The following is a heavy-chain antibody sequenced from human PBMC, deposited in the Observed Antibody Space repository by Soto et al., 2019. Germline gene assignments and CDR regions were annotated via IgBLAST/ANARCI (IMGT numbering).Heavy chain of an antibody. J-gene: IGHJ6*03. CDR3: ARDRLQVVVVPAAMRYYYYMDV. D-gene: IGHD2-2*01. V-gene: IGHV1-8*02. CDR2: MNPNSGNT. Sequence: ASVKVSCKASAYTFSSADITWVRQATGQGPEWMGWMNPNSGNTGYAQKFQGRVTMTRNTSINTAYMELSSLRSEDTAVYYCARDRLQVVVVPAAMRYYYYMDVWGKGTTVTVSS. CDR1: AYTFSSAD.